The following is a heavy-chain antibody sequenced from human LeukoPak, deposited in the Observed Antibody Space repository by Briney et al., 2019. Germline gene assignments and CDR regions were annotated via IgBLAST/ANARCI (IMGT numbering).Heavy chain of an antibody. CDR2: ISYDGSNK. Sequence: GGSLRLSCAASGFTFSSYAMHWVRQAPGKGLEWVAVISYDGSNKYYADSVKGRFTISRDNSKNTLYLQMNSLRAEDTAVYYCARVMQDIVVVPAAMQDYYYGMDVWGQGTTVTVSS. V-gene: IGHV3-30-3*01. CDR3: ARVMQDIVVVPAAMQDYYYGMDV. D-gene: IGHD2-2*01. J-gene: IGHJ6*02. CDR1: GFTFSSYA.